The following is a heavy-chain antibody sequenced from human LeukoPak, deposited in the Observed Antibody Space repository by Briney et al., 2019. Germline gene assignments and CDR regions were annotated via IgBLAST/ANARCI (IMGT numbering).Heavy chain of an antibody. V-gene: IGHV4-59*01. CDR1: GGSISTYY. CDR3: ARDRRRDLFHAFDI. D-gene: IGHD1-14*01. J-gene: IGHJ3*02. CDR2: IYYSGGT. Sequence: PSETLSLTCTVSGGSISTYYWSWIRQPPGKGLEWIGYIYYSGGTNYNPSLKSRVTISLDTPKNQFSLKLSSVTAADTAIYFCARDRRRDLFHAFDIWGRGTTVTVSP.